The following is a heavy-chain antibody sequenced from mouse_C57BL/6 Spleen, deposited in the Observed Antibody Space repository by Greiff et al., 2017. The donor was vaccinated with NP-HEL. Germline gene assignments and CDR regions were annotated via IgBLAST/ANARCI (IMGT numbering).Heavy chain of an antibody. Sequence: VKLMESGPELVKPGASVKMSCKASGYTFTDYNMHWVKQSHGKSLEWIGYINPNNGGTSYNQKFKGKATLTVNKSSSTAYMELRSLTSEDSAVYYCARGVWDYDGYYFDYWGQGTTLTVSS. J-gene: IGHJ2*01. D-gene: IGHD2-4*01. V-gene: IGHV1-22*01. CDR1: GYTFTDYN. CDR2: INPNNGGT. CDR3: ARGVWDYDGYYFDY.